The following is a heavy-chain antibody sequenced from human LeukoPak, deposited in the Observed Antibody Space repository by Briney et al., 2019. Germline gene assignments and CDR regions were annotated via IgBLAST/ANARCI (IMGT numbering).Heavy chain of an antibody. D-gene: IGHD3-22*01. Sequence: GRSLRLSCAASGFTFSTYGMHWVRQAPGKGLEWVAVIWYDGSNKYYADSAKGRFTISRDNSKNTLYLQMNSLRAEDTAVYYCAKQVIDNWFDPWGQGTLVTVSS. V-gene: IGHV3-33*06. CDR3: AKQVIDNWFDP. CDR1: GFTFSTYG. J-gene: IGHJ5*02. CDR2: IWYDGSNK.